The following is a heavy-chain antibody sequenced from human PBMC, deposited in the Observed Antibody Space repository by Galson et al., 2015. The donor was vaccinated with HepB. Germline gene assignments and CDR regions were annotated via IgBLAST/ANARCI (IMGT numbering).Heavy chain of an antibody. J-gene: IGHJ5*02. CDR2: ISYDGRSQ. Sequence: SLRLSCAASGFTFSSYAVHWVRQAPGKGLEWVAVISYDGRSQIYADSVKGRFTISRDNSKNTLFLQMNSLRAEDTAVYYCARDSRGRDTPHYYESWFDPWGQGTLFTVSS. CDR1: GFTFSSYA. CDR3: ARDSRGRDTPHYYESWFDP. V-gene: IGHV3-30*04. D-gene: IGHD3-22*01.